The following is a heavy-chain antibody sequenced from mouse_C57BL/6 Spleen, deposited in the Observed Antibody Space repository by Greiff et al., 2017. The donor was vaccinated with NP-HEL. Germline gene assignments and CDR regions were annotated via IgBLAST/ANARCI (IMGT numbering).Heavy chain of an antibody. V-gene: IGHV1-26*01. CDR2: INPNNGGT. D-gene: IGHD2-5*01. J-gene: IGHJ2*01. Sequence: EVQLQQSGPELVKPGASVKISCKASGYTFTDYYMNWVKQSHGKSLEWIGDINPNNGGTSYNQKFKGKATLTVDKSSSTAYMELRSLTSEDSAVYYCARSGYSNFRPYFDYWGQGTTLTVSS. CDR3: ARSGYSNFRPYFDY. CDR1: GYTFTDYY.